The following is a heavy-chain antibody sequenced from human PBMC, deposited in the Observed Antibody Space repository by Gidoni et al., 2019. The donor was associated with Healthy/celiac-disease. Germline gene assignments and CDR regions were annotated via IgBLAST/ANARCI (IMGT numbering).Heavy chain of an antibody. V-gene: IGHV1-18*01. CDR2: ISAYNGNT. CDR1: GYTFTSYG. D-gene: IGHD3-22*01. Sequence: VAAAAEVKKHGASVKVSCKASGYTFTSYGISWVRQAPGQGLEWMGWISAYNGNTNYAQKLQGRVTMTTDTSTSTAYTELRSLRSDDTAVYYCARVGPVVVIVHWGQGTLVTVSS. CDR3: ARVGPVVVIVH. J-gene: IGHJ4*02.